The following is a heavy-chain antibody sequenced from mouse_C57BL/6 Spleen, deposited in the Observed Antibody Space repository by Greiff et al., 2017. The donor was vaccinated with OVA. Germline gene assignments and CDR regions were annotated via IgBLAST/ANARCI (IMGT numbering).Heavy chain of an antibody. J-gene: IGHJ3*01. D-gene: IGHD1-1*01. Sequence: QVQLQQPGAELVKPGASVKLSCKASGYTFTSYWMHWVKQRPGQGLEWIGMIHPNSGSTNYNEKFKSKATLTVDKSSSTAYMQLSSLTTEDSAVYYCARPGSSYEGVLFAYWGKGILVTVSA. V-gene: IGHV1-64*01. CDR2: IHPNSGST. CDR3: ARPGSSYEGVLFAY. CDR1: GYTFTSYW.